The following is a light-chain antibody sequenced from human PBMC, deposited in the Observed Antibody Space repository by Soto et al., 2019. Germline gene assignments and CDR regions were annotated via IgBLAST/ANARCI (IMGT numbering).Light chain of an antibody. CDR3: QQTYSDIS. J-gene: IGKJ4*01. CDR2: GAS. V-gene: IGKV1-39*01. Sequence: DVRMTQSPSSLSASVGDTITITCRASRTINTYLNWFQQKPGEPPRLLIYGASTLLDGFPSRYSGSGSGADFTLTISGLQPEDFASYHCQQTYSDISFGGGTKV. CDR1: RTINTY.